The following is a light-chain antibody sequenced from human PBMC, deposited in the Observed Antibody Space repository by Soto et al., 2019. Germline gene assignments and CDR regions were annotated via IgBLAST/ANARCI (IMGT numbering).Light chain of an antibody. CDR2: SAS. V-gene: IGKV1-16*01. CDR1: QGISTY. J-gene: IGKJ4*01. Sequence: DTQMTQSPSSLSASVGDRVTITCRASQGISTYLGWYQQKPGKVPKSLIYSASNLQSGVPSRFSASGSGTEFTLTITDMQPEDVAAYYCQKYNSAPLTFGGGTKVDIK. CDR3: QKYNSAPLT.